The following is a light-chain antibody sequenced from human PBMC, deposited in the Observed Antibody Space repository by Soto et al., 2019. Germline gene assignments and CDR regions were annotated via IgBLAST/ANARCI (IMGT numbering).Light chain of an antibody. CDR1: QSISSY. Sequence: DIQMTQSPSSLSAFVGDRVTITCRASQSISSYLNWYQQKPGKAPKLLIYAASSLQSGVPSRFSGSGSGTDFTLTFSSLQPEDFATYYCQQSYSTPFTFGPGTKVDIK. V-gene: IGKV1-39*01. J-gene: IGKJ3*01. CDR2: AAS. CDR3: QQSYSTPFT.